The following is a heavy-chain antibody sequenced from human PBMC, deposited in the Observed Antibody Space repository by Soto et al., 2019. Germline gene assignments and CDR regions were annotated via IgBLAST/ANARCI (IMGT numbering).Heavy chain of an antibody. V-gene: IGHV3-74*01. J-gene: IGHJ4*02. CDR3: ARDLTIAAAGSYSPLDY. D-gene: IGHD6-13*01. Sequence: GGSLRLSCAASGFTFSSYWMHWVRQAPGKGLVWVSRINSDGSSTSYADSVKGRFTISRDNAKNTLYLQMNSLRAEDTAVYYCARDLTIAAAGSYSPLDYWGQGTLVTVSS. CDR1: GFTFSSYW. CDR2: INSDGSST.